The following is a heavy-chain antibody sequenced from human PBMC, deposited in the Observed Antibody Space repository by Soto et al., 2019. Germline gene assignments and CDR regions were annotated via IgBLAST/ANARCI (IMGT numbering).Heavy chain of an antibody. CDR2: IFHGGST. V-gene: IGHV4-30-2*01. CDR1: GAPITWGAYS. Sequence: NPSETLSLTCATSGAPITWGAYSWNWIRQPPGKGLGWIGYIFHGGSTYYNPSLRSRVTISVHRSRTQFSLKMSSLTAPDTAVYYCARGRVVVPAAVMFNCLDPWGQGALVTVSS. D-gene: IGHD2-2*01. J-gene: IGHJ5*02. CDR3: ARGRVVVPAAVMFNCLDP.